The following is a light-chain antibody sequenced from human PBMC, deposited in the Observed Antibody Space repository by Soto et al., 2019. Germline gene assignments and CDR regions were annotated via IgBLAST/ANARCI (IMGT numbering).Light chain of an antibody. CDR3: QQDYSRTIT. J-gene: IGKJ5*01. CDR1: QSVLYTSNSKKY. CDR2: WAS. V-gene: IGKV4-1*01. Sequence: RPTPCSLAVSSGASSTINCKSSQSVLYTSNSKKYLAWYQQKPGQPPKLLIKWASTRESGVPDRFSGSGSETDFTLTISSLQAEDVAVYYCQQDYSRTITFGQGTRLENK.